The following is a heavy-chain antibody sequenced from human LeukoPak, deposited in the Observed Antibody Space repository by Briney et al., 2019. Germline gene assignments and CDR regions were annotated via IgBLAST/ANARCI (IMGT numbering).Heavy chain of an antibody. J-gene: IGHJ4*02. Sequence: GESLQISCQGSGYTFTSYWIGWVRQLPGKGLEWMGIIYPGDSDTRYSPSFQGQVTISADKSISTAYLQWSSLKASDTAMYYCARRLPRGYSGYDPYYFDYWGQGTLVTVSS. CDR2: IYPGDSDT. CDR1: GYTFTSYW. CDR3: ARRLPRGYSGYDPYYFDY. D-gene: IGHD5-12*01. V-gene: IGHV5-51*01.